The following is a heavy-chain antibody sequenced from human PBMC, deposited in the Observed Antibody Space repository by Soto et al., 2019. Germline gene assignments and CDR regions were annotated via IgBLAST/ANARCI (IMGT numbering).Heavy chain of an antibody. CDR2: IGAADDP. Sequence: QLVESGGGLTQAGGSLRLSCVGSGFFFNNYDMHWVRQVRGKGLEWVSAIGAADDPYYSVSVKGRFIVSRDNAQKSLYFKRNTLGAADRALFFCARANTGQLPRRGACYYALAVGGRGTPVTVSS. D-gene: IGHD2-2*01. CDR3: ARANTGQLPRRGACYYALAV. CDR1: GFFFNNYD. J-gene: IGHJ6*02. V-gene: IGHV3-13*05.